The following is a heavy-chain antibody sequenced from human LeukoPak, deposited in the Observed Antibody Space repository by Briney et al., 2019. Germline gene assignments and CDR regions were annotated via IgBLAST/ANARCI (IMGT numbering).Heavy chain of an antibody. CDR1: GFTFNSYS. CDR3: ARSSMVRGAMDFYYFDY. CDR2: ISSSSSSM. V-gene: IGHV3-21*01. J-gene: IGHJ4*02. Sequence: GGSLRLSCAASGFTFNSYSMNWVRQAPGKGLEWVSSISSSSSSMYYADSVRGRFTISRDNAKDSLYLQMNSLRAEDTAVYYCARSSMVRGAMDFYYFDYWGQGTLVTVSS. D-gene: IGHD3-10*01.